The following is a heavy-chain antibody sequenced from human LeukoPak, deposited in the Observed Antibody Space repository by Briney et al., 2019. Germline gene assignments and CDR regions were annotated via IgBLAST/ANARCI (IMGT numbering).Heavy chain of an antibody. V-gene: IGHV1-18*01. CDR2: ISAYNGNT. D-gene: IGHD2-8*01. CDR1: GYTFTSYG. CDR3: AREILMVYAIRGPRAFDI. J-gene: IGHJ3*02. Sequence: ASVKVSCKASGYTFTSYGISWVRQAPGQGLEWMGWISAYNGNTNYAQKLQGRVTMTTDTSTSTAYMELRSLRSDDTAVYYCAREILMVYAIRGPRAFDIWGQGTMVTVSS.